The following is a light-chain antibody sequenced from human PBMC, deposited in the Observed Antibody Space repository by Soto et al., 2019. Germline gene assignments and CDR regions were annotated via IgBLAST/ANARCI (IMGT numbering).Light chain of an antibody. J-gene: IGLJ1*01. V-gene: IGLV2-14*01. CDR1: SSDVGAYNY. Sequence: TQPASVCGSIGQSITTLCTGTSSDVGAYNYVSWYQQQPGKAPKLMISEVSNRPSGVSNRFSGSKSGNTASLIISGLQAEDEADYYCCSYADNYSYVFGTGTKVTVL. CDR2: EVS. CDR3: CSYADNYSYV.